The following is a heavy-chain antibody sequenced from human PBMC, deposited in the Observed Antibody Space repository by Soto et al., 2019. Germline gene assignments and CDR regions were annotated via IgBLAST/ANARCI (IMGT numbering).Heavy chain of an antibody. J-gene: IGHJ2*01. CDR1: GDSTNNNDYY. V-gene: IGHV4-30-4*01. CDR2: VYYSGST. CDR3: ARMSYYYDKWYFDL. D-gene: IGHD3-22*01. Sequence: SETLSLTCTVSGDSTNNNDYYWNWIRQTPGEGLEWIGYVYYSGSTYYIPSLKSRLSMSVDTSKNQFSLELSSVTAADTAIYYCARMSYYYDKWYFDLWGRGTLVTVSS.